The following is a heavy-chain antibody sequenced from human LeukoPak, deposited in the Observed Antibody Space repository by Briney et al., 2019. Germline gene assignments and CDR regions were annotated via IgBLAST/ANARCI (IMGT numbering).Heavy chain of an antibody. CDR2: IYPGDSDT. Sequence: GESLKISCKGSGCSFTSYWIGWVRQMPGKGLEWMGIIYPGDSDTRYSPYFQGQVTISADKSISTAYLQWSSLKASDTAMYYCARHPPGFDWLLPFDYWGQGTLVTVSS. CDR3: ARHPPGFDWLLPFDY. V-gene: IGHV5-51*01. J-gene: IGHJ4*02. CDR1: GCSFTSYW. D-gene: IGHD3-9*01.